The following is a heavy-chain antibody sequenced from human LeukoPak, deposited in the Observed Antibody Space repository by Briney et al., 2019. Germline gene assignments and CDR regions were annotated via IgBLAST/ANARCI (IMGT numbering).Heavy chain of an antibody. J-gene: IGHJ6*03. CDR3: ARLRFLEWLLRYYYYTDV. V-gene: IGHV4-34*01. CDR1: GGSFSGYY. D-gene: IGHD3-3*01. CDR2: INHSGST. Sequence: SETLSLTCAVYGGSFSGYYWSWIRQPPGKGLEWIGEINHSGSTNYNPSLKSRVTISVDTSKNQFSLKLSSVTAADTAVYYCARLRFLEWLLRYYYYTDVWGKGTTVTVSS.